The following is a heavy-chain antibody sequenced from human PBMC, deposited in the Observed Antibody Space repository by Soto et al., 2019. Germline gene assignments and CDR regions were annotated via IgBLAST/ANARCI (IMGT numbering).Heavy chain of an antibody. Sequence: QVQLVQSGAEVKKPGASVKVSCKLSGNTLTELSIHWVRQAPGKGLEWMGAFDPEERETIYSQQFQGRVTMTQDTSTDTAYMQLTRLRHEDTAVYYCAADVAIADSDYWGQGTLVTVSS. D-gene: IGHD2-21*01. CDR1: GNTLTELS. CDR3: AADVAIADSDY. CDR2: FDPEERET. J-gene: IGHJ4*02. V-gene: IGHV1-24*01.